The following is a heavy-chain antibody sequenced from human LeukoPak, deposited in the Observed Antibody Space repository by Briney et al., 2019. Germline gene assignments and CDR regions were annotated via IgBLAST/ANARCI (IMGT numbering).Heavy chain of an antibody. Sequence: TGGSLRLSCAASGFTFSGYYMSWIRQAPGKGLEWVSYISRNSYTNYADSVKGRFTISRDNAKNSLYLQMASLRAEDTAVYYCARMGIAAVGAYYFDYWGQGTLVAVSS. D-gene: IGHD6-13*01. J-gene: IGHJ4*02. V-gene: IGHV3-11*06. CDR1: GFTFSGYY. CDR2: ISRNSYT. CDR3: ARMGIAAVGAYYFDY.